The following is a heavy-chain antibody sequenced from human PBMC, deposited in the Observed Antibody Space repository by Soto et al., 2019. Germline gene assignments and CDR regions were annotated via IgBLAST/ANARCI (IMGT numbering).Heavy chain of an antibody. CDR3: ARDYFDSSDYTTNWFDP. CDR2: IYHTGNA. CDR1: GDSISNSRFY. D-gene: IGHD3-22*01. Sequence: SETLSLTCSVSGDSISNSRFYWAWIRQPPGEGLEWIGSIYHTGNAYYNQSLKNQVTIIVDTSKKQYTLKLTSVTDADTALYYCARDYFDSSDYTTNWFDPWGQGTLVT. V-gene: IGHV4-39*06. J-gene: IGHJ5*02.